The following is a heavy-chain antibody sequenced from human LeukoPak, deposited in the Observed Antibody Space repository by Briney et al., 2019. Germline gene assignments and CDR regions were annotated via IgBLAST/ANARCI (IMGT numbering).Heavy chain of an antibody. CDR2: ISSSGSTI. CDR3: ARDGYSSGWYVRHYYYYMDV. J-gene: IGHJ6*03. CDR1: GFTFSSYE. D-gene: IGHD6-19*01. V-gene: IGHV3-48*03. Sequence: GGSLRLSCAASGFTFSSYEMNWVRQAPGKGLEWVSYISSSGSTIYYADSVKGRFTISRDNAKNSLYLQMNSLRAEDTAVYYCARDGYSSGWYVRHYYYYMDVWGKGTTVTVSS.